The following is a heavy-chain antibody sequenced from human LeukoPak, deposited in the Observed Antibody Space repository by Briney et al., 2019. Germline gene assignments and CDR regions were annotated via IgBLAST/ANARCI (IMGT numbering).Heavy chain of an antibody. Sequence: SQTLSLTCTVSGGSISSGSYYWSWIRQPDGKGLEWIGRIYTSGSTNYNPSRKSRVTISVDTSKNQFSLKLSSVTAADTAVYYCARGDARDYYGSGSFPFDYWGQGTLVTVSS. D-gene: IGHD3-10*01. CDR3: ARGDARDYYGSGSFPFDY. J-gene: IGHJ4*02. V-gene: IGHV4-61*02. CDR2: IYTSGST. CDR1: GGSISSGSYY.